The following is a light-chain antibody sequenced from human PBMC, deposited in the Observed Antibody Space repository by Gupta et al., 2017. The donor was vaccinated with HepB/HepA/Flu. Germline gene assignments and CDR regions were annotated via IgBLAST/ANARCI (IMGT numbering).Light chain of an antibody. CDR3: QQDNSSPCS. CDR2: KAS. CDR1: QNISRW. Sequence: DIQMTQSPSTLSASVGDRVTITCRASQNISRWLAWYQQKPGKAPNLLIYKASTLESGVPSTFSGSGSGTEFTLTISSLQPDDFATYYCQQDNSSPCSFGQGTKLEIK. V-gene: IGKV1-5*03. J-gene: IGKJ2*04.